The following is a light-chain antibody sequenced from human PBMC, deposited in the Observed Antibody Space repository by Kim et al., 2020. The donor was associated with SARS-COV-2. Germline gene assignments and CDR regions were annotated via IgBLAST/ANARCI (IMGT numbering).Light chain of an antibody. CDR1: QGISSY. Sequence: AIRMTQSPSSFSASTGDRVTITCRASQGISSYLAWYQQKPGKAPKLLIYAASTLQSGVPSRFSGSGSGTDFTLTISCLQSEDFATYYCQQYYSYPPYSFAQGNKLEI. V-gene: IGKV1-8*01. J-gene: IGKJ2*03. CDR2: AAS. CDR3: QQYYSYPPYS.